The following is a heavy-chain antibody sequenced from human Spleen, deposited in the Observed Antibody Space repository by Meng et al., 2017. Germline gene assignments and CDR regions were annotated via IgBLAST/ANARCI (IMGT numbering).Heavy chain of an antibody. CDR3: AKTRGYGSSWYRYFDS. J-gene: IGHJ4*02. D-gene: IGHD6-13*01. CDR2: ISGSGGST. CDR1: GFTFSSYA. V-gene: IGHV3-23*01. Sequence: GGSLRLSCAASGFTFSSYAMSWVRQAPGKGLEWVSGISGSGGSTYYADSVKGRFTISRDNSKNTVNLQMTSLRVEDTAVYYCAKTRGYGSSWYRYFDSWGQGTLVTVSS.